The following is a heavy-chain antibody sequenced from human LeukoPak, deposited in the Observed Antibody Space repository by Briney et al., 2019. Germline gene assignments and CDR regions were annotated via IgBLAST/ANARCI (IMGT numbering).Heavy chain of an antibody. CDR1: CGSFSGYY. CDR3: ARRKRYYDFWSGYSFDR. J-gene: IGHJ5*02. CDR2: INHSGST. D-gene: IGHD3-3*01. V-gene: IGHV4-34*01. Sequence: SETLSLTCAVYCGSFSGYYWSWLRQPPGKGLEWIGEINHSGSTNYNPSLKSRVTLSVDTSKNQFSLKLSSATAADTAVYYCARRKRYYDFWSGYSFDRWGQGTLVTVSS.